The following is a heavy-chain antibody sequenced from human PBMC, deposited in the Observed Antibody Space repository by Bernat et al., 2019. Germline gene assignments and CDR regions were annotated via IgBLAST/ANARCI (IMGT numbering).Heavy chain of an antibody. D-gene: IGHD3-22*01. CDR3: AKGYYDSSGYYYYFDY. J-gene: IGHJ4*02. Sequence: EVQLVESGGGLVQPGGSLRLSCAASGFTFSSYAMSWVRQAPGKGLEWVSAISGSGGSTYYADSVKGRFTISRDNSKNTLYLQMNSLRAEDTAVYYCAKGYYDSSGYYYYFDYWGQGTLVTVSS. V-gene: IGHV3-23*04. CDR1: GFTFSSYA. CDR2: ISGSGGST.